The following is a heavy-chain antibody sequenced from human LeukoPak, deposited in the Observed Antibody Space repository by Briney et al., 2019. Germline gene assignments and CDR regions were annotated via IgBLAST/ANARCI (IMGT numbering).Heavy chain of an antibody. Sequence: GGSLRLSCAASGFTFSNAWMSWVRQAPGKGLEWVGRIKSKTDGGTTDYAAPVKGRFTISRDDSKNTLYLQMNSLKTEDTAVYYCTTVPITYYDILTGYYTYYFDYWGQGTLVTVSS. J-gene: IGHJ4*02. V-gene: IGHV3-15*01. CDR1: GFTFSNAW. D-gene: IGHD3-9*01. CDR2: IKSKTDGGTT. CDR3: TTVPITYYDILTGYYTYYFDY.